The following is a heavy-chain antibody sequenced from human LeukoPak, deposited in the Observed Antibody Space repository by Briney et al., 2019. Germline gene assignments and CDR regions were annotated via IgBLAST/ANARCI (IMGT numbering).Heavy chain of an antibody. V-gene: IGHV4-4*07. CDR1: GGSISSYY. J-gene: IGHJ3*02. D-gene: IGHD3-22*01. CDR3: ARQEVVVIIGAFDI. CDR2: IYTSGST. Sequence: PSETLSLTCTVSGGSISSYYWSWIRQPAGKGLEWIGRIYTSGSTNYNPSLKSRVTMSVDTSKNQFSLKLSSVTAADTAVYYCARQEVVVIIGAFDIWGQGTMVTVSS.